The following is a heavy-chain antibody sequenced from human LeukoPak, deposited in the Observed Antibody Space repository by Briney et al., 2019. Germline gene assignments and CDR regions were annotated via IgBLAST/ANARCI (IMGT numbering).Heavy chain of an antibody. V-gene: IGHV3-48*03. Sequence: GGSLRLSCAASGFTFRSYEMNWVRQAPGKGLEWVSYISSSDSTIYYADSVKGRFTISRDNSRDRIYLQMNSLRTDDTAVYYCARLQPLVIPAAKLGFDYWGQGTLVTVSS. D-gene: IGHD2-2*01. CDR3: ARLQPLVIPAAKLGFDY. J-gene: IGHJ4*02. CDR1: GFTFRSYE. CDR2: ISSSDSTI.